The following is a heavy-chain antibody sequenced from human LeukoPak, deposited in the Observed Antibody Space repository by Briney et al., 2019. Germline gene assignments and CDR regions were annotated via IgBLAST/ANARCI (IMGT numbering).Heavy chain of an antibody. D-gene: IGHD6-6*01. CDR3: ARLPGIAAPRDY. CDR1: GFTFSSYS. CDR2: ISSSSSYI. J-gene: IGHJ4*02. Sequence: GGSLRLSCAASGFTFSSYSMNWVRHAPGKGLEWVSSISSSSSYIYYADSVKGRFTISRDNAKNSLYLQMNSLRAEDTAVYYCARLPGIAAPRDYWGQGTLVTVSS. V-gene: IGHV3-21*01.